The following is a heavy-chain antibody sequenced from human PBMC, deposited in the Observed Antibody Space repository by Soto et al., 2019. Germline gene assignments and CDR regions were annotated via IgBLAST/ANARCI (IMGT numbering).Heavy chain of an antibody. CDR2: IKQDGSEK. V-gene: IGHV3-7*01. J-gene: IGHJ4*02. D-gene: IGHD5-18*01. Sequence: EVQLVESGGGLVQPGGSLRLSCAASGLTFSIYWMSWVRQAPGKGLEWVANIKQDGSEKYYVDSVKGRFTISRDNAKTSLYLQMTSLRAEDTAVYYCTSTEGYTYGFDYWGQGTLVTVSS. CDR3: TSTEGYTYGFDY. CDR1: GLTFSIYW.